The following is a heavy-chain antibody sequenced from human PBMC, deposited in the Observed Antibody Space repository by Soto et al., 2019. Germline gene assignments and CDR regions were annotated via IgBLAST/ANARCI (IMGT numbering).Heavy chain of an antibody. CDR2: INHSGST. J-gene: IGHJ4*02. Sequence: QVQLQQWGAGLLKPSETLSLTCAVYGGSFSGYYWSWIRQPPGKGLEWIGEINHSGSTNYNPSLKSRVTISEDTSKNQFSLKLSSVTAADTAVYYCARGWGRRFDYWGQGTLVTVSS. CDR1: GGSFSGYY. V-gene: IGHV4-34*01. D-gene: IGHD7-27*01. CDR3: ARGWGRRFDY.